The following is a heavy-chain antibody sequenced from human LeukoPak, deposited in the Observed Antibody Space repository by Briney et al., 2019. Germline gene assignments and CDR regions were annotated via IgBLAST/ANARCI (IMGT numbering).Heavy chain of an antibody. Sequence: SETLSLTCTVSGGSISSTNFYWGWIRQPPGKGLERIGSVHSNGNSYYNPSLKSRVTISVDTSKNQFSLNLRSVTAADTAVYYCARHSGSGSSPTYWGQGPLVTVSS. CDR3: ARHSGSGSSPTY. J-gene: IGHJ4*02. V-gene: IGHV4-39*01. CDR2: VHSNGNS. CDR1: GGSISSTNFY. D-gene: IGHD1-26*01.